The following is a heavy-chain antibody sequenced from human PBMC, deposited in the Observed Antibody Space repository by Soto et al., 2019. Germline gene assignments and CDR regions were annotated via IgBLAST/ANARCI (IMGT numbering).Heavy chain of an antibody. CDR1: GFTFSSYD. V-gene: IGHV3-30*18. Sequence: LRLSCAASGFTFSSYDIHWVRQAPGKGLEWVALISYDGSRKYYADSVKGLFTISRDNSKNTLYLQVNSLRAEDTAVYYCAKAYSGPFDVWGQGTMVTVSS. CDR2: ISYDGSRK. CDR3: AKAYSGPFDV. J-gene: IGHJ3*01. D-gene: IGHD1-26*01.